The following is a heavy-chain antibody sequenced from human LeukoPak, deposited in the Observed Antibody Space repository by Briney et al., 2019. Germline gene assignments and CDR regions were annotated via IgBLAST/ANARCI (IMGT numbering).Heavy chain of an antibody. V-gene: IGHV3-30*18. J-gene: IGHJ4*02. CDR1: GFTFSSYG. CDR3: AKDRYPKSYGDYDY. CDR2: ISYDGSNK. Sequence: PGRSLRLSCAASGFTFSSYGMHWVRQAPGKGLEWVAVISYDGSNKYYADSVKGRFTISRDNSKNTLYLQMNSLRAEDTAVYYCAKDRYPKSYGDYDYWGQGTLVTVSS. D-gene: IGHD4-17*01.